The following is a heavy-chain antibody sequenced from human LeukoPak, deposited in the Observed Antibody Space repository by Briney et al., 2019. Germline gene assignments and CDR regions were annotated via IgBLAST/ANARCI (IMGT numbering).Heavy chain of an antibody. Sequence: SETLSLTCTVSGGSISSYYWSWIRQPPGKGLEWIGNIDYSGNTIYNPALKSRVTLSVDTSKNQFSLKLSSVTAADTAVYYCARSPGVVAATVIDYWGQGTLVTVSS. V-gene: IGHV4-59*12. CDR3: ARSPGVVAATVIDY. J-gene: IGHJ4*02. CDR1: GGSISSYY. CDR2: IDYSGNT. D-gene: IGHD2-15*01.